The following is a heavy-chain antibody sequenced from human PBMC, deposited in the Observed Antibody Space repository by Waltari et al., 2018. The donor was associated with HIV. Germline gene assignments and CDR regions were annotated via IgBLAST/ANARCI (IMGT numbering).Heavy chain of an antibody. CDR3: ARDRYCSSTSCSYNWFDP. J-gene: IGHJ5*02. CDR1: GGSISSYY. V-gene: IGHV4-4*07. CDR2: IYTSGST. Sequence: QVQLQESGPGLVKPSETLSLTCTVSGGSISSYYWSWIRQPAGTGLEWIGRIYTSGSTNYNPSLKSRVTMSVDTSKNQFSLKLSSVTAADTAVYYCARDRYCSSTSCSYNWFDPWGQGTLVTVSS. D-gene: IGHD2-2*01.